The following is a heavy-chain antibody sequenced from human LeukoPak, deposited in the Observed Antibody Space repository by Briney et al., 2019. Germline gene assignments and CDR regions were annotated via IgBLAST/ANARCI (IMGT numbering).Heavy chain of an antibody. D-gene: IGHD3-3*01. Sequence: ASVKVSCKASGYTFTGYYMHWVRQAPGRGLEWMGWINPNSGGTNYAQKFQGRVTMTRDTSISTAYMELSRLRSDDTAVYYCARVVGIDFWSGYHDYWGQGTLVTVSS. CDR2: INPNSGGT. J-gene: IGHJ4*02. CDR1: GYTFTGYY. CDR3: ARVVGIDFWSGYHDY. V-gene: IGHV1-2*02.